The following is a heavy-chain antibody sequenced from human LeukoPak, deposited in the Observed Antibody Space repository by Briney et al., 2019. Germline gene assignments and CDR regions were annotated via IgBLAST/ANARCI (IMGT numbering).Heavy chain of an antibody. D-gene: IGHD3-9*01. CDR3: ARSRPTYYDILTGYYFDV. CDR2: ISWNSGSI. Sequence: GRSLRLSCAASGFTFDDYAMHWVRQAPGKGLEWVSGISWNSGSIGYADSVKGRFTISRDNAKNSLYLQMNSLRAEDTAVYYCARSRPTYYDILTGYYFDVWGKGTTVTVSS. V-gene: IGHV3-9*01. CDR1: GFTFDDYA. J-gene: IGHJ6*04.